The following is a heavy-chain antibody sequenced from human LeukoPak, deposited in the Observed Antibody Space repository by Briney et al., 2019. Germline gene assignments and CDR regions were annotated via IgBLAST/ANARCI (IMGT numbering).Heavy chain of an antibody. V-gene: IGHV3-23*01. CDR3: AKASVLLWFGELLSLDY. J-gene: IGHJ4*02. CDR2: IIGSGGST. CDR1: GFTFSSYG. D-gene: IGHD3-10*01. Sequence: GGSLRLSCAASGFTFSSYGMSWGRQAPGKGRGWVSAIIGSGGSTYYADSVKGRFTISRDNSKNTLYLQMNSLRAEDTAVYYCAKASVLLWFGELLSLDYWGQGALVTVSS.